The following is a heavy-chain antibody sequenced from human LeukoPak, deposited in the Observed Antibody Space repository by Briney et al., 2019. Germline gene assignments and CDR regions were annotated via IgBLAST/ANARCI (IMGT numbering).Heavy chain of an antibody. CDR1: GYTFTSYA. CDR2: ISAYNGNT. J-gene: IGHJ6*03. CDR3: ARDYYDSSGYYFPSYYYYYMDV. V-gene: IGHV1-18*01. D-gene: IGHD3-22*01. Sequence: GASVKVSCKASGYTFTSYAMNWVRQAPGQGLEWMGWISAYNGNTNYAQKLQGRVTMTTDTSTSTAYMELRSLRSDDTAVYYCARDYYDSSGYYFPSYYYYYMDVWGKGTTVTVSS.